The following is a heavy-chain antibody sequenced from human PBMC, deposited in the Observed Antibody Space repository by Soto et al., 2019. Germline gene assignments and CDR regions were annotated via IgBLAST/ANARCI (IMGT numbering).Heavy chain of an antibody. V-gene: IGHV6-1*01. J-gene: IGHJ6*02. CDR1: GDSVSSNSAA. D-gene: IGHD2-2*01. CDR2: TYYRSKWYN. CDR3: ASSGYTVDPYCSSTSCPPPYYYYGMDV. Sequence: SQTLSLTCAISGDSVSSNSAAWNWIRQSPSRGLEWLGRTYYRSKWYNDYAVSVKSRITINPDTSKNQFSLQLNSVTPEDTAVYYCASSGYTVDPYCSSTSCPPPYYYYGMDVWGQGTTVTVSS.